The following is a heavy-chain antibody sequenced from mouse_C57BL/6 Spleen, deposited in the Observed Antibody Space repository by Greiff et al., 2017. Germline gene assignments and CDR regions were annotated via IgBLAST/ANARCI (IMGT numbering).Heavy chain of an antibody. CDR2: ISYDGSN. D-gene: IGHD1-1*01. J-gene: IGHJ2*01. CDR3: ARRDYYGSSWFDY. Sequence: EVKLVESGPGLVKPSQSLSLTCSVTGYSITSGYYWNWIRQFPGNKLEWMGYISYDGSNNYNPSLKNRISITRDTSKNQFFLKLNSVTTEDTATYYCARRDYYGSSWFDYWGQGTTLTVSS. CDR1: GYSITSGYY. V-gene: IGHV3-6*01.